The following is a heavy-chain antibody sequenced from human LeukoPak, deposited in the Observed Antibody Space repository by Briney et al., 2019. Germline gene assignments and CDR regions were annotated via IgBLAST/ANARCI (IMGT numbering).Heavy chain of an antibody. CDR2: ISSSSSYI. CDR1: GFTFSSYS. D-gene: IGHD5-18*01. J-gene: IGHJ4*02. Sequence: PGGSLRLSCAASGFTFSSYSMNWVRQAPGKGLEWVSSISSSSSYIYYADSVKGRFTISRDNAENSLYLQMNSLRAEDTAVYYCAREYGYRYQYYFDYWGQGTLVTVSS. V-gene: IGHV3-21*01. CDR3: AREYGYRYQYYFDY.